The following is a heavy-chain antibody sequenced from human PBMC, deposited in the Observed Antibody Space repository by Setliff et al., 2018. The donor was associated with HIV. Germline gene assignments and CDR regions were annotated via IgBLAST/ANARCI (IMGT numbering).Heavy chain of an antibody. CDR1: GYSISNYY. D-gene: IGHD6-13*01. CDR3: ARGRGSSRSWPIKY. CDR2: IYNTGST. Sequence: SETLSLTCTVSGYSISNYYWSWVRQPPVKGLEWIGYIYNTGSTYQRPSLESRVTISIDTSKNQFSLKLSSVTAADTAAYFCARGRGSSRSWPIKYWGQGTLVTVCS. V-gene: IGHV4-59*12. J-gene: IGHJ4*02.